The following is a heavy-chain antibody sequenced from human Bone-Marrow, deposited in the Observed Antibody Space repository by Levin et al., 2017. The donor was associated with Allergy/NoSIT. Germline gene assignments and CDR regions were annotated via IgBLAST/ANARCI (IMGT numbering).Heavy chain of an antibody. CDR3: AKGSESYGSGSAMDV. Sequence: QAGGSLRLSCAASGFTFGNYAMSWVRQAPGKGLEWVSSISGSGGSIHFADSVKGRFSISRDNSKNTVFLQMKSLRADDTAVYYCAKGSESYGSGSAMDVWGQGTTVTVSS. CDR1: GFTFGNYA. D-gene: IGHD3-10*01. V-gene: IGHV3-23*01. CDR2: ISGSGGSI. J-gene: IGHJ6*02.